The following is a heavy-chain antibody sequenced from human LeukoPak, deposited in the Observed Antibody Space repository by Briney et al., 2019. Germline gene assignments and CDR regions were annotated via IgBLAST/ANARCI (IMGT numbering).Heavy chain of an antibody. J-gene: IGHJ4*02. Sequence: ASVKVSCKASGYTFTSYYMHWVRQAPGQGLEWMGIINPSGGSTSYAQKFQGRVTITADKSTSTAYMELSSLRSEDTAVYYCARNRYGSGSYGYWGQGTLVTVSS. CDR1: GYTFTSYY. D-gene: IGHD3-10*01. CDR2: INPSGGST. CDR3: ARNRYGSGSYGY. V-gene: IGHV1-46*01.